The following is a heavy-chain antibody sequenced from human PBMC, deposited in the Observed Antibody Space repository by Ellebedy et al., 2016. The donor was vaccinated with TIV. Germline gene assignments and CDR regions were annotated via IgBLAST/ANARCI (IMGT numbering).Heavy chain of an antibody. V-gene: IGHV3-33*01. CDR2: IWYDGSNK. CDR1: GFTFSHYG. CDR3: ARDPRVVVPAAMDY. J-gene: IGHJ4*02. Sequence: GESLKISCAASGFTFSHYGMHWVRQAPGKGLEWVAVIWYDGSNKFYADSVKGRFTISRDNSKNTLYLQMNSLRAEDTAVYYCARDPRVVVPAAMDYWGQGTLVTASS. D-gene: IGHD2-2*01.